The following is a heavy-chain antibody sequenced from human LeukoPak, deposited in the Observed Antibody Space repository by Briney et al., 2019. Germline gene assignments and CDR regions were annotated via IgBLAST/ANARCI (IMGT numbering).Heavy chain of an antibody. CDR1: GGSISSSSYY. V-gene: IGHV4-39*01. CDR3: ARYSSSWPSFDY. J-gene: IGHJ4*02. Sequence: SETLSLTCTVSGGSISSSSYYWGWIRQPPGKGLEWIGSIYYSGSTYYNPSLKSRVTISVDTSKNQFSLKLSSVTAADTAVYYCARYSSSWPSFDYWGQGTLVTVSS. D-gene: IGHD6-13*01. CDR2: IYYSGST.